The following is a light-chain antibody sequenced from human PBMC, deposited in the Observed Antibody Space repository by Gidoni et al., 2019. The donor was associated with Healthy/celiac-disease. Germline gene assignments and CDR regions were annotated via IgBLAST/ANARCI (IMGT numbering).Light chain of an antibody. J-gene: IGKJ4*01. Sequence: DIVMTQSPDSLAVSLGARATINCKSSQSVLYSPNNKHYLAWYQQKPGQPPKLLIYWASTRESGVPDRFSGSGSGTDFTLTISSLQAEDAAVYYCQQYYSTPRALTFGGGTKVEIK. V-gene: IGKV4-1*01. CDR3: QQYYSTPRALT. CDR2: WAS. CDR1: QSVLYSPNNKHY.